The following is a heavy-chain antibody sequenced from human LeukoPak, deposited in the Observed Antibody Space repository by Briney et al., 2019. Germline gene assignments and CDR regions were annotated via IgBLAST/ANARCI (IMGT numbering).Heavy chain of an antibody. CDR2: IYYTGST. Sequence: PSETLSLTCTVSGGSISSYYWSWIRQPPGKGLEWIGYIYYTGSTNYNPSLKSRVTISVDTSKNQFSLKLSSVTAADTAVYYCARGYSGRYWGQGTLVTVSS. V-gene: IGHV4-59*01. CDR3: ARGYSGRY. CDR1: GGSISSYY. J-gene: IGHJ4*02. D-gene: IGHD6-13*01.